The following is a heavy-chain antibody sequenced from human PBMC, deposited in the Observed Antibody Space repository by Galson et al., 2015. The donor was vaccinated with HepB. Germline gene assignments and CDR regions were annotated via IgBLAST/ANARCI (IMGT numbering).Heavy chain of an antibody. V-gene: IGHV3-23*01. CDR2: ISGSGGST. Sequence: SLRLSCAASGFTFSSYAMSWVRQAPGKGLEWVSAISGSGGSTYYADSVKGRFTISRDNSKNTLYLQMNSLRAEDTAVYYCAKDRICRLWFGDCGFGYWGQGTLVTVSS. CDR1: GFTFSSYA. J-gene: IGHJ4*02. CDR3: AKDRICRLWFGDCGFGY. D-gene: IGHD3-10*01.